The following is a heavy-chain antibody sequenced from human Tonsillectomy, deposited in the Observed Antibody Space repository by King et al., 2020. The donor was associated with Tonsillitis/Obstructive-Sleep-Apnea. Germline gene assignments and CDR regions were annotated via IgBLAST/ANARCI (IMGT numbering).Heavy chain of an antibody. V-gene: IGHV3-33*01. CDR1: GFTFSSYG. J-gene: IGHJ6*03. D-gene: IGHD3/OR15-3a*01. CDR2: VWFYGSNE. Sequence: VQLVESGGGVVQPGRSLRLSCATSGFTFSSYGMHWVRQAPGKGLEWVAVVWFYGSNEFYADSVKGRFTISRDNSNNTLHLQMNSLRAEDTAVYYCARDEKTYDFWKGAGYYYYMDVWGKGTTVTVSS. CDR3: ARDEKTYDFWKGAGYYYYMDV.